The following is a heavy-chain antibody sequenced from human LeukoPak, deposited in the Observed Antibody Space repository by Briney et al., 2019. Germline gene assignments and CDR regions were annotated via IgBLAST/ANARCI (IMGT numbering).Heavy chain of an antibody. CDR2: ISSSSSTI. CDR1: GFTFSSYS. D-gene: IGHD6-13*01. Sequence: PGGSLRLSCAASGFTFSSYSMNWVRQAPGKGLEWVSYISSSSSTIYYADSVKGRFTISRDKSKNTLYLQMNSLRAEDTAVYYRARYSLDYWGQGTLVTVSS. J-gene: IGHJ4*02. V-gene: IGHV3-48*01. CDR3: ARYSLDY.